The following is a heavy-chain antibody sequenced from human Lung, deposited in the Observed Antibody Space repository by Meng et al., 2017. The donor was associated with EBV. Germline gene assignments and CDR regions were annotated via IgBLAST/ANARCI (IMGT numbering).Heavy chain of an antibody. Sequence: QVMQQQWGAGLLKPSGTLSLTCTVSSASISSNNYWTWVRQSPGKGLEWIGEIYHNENTNYNPSLMSRVTMSLDKSKNHFSLNLRSVTAADTAVYFCARAPGNWNFDSWGQGTLVTVSS. CDR1: SASISSNNY. J-gene: IGHJ4*02. V-gene: IGHV4-4*02. CDR3: ARAPGNWNFDS. CDR2: IYHNENT. D-gene: IGHD1-20*01.